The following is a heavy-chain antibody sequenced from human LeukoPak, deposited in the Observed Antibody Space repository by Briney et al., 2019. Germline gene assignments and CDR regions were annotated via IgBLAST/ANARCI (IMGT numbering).Heavy chain of an antibody. CDR1: GFSFSSYS. D-gene: IGHD6-6*01. J-gene: IGHJ3*02. Sequence: SGGSLRLSCAASGFSFSSYSMNWVRQAPGKGLEWVSYISGSGSTTSYADSVKGRFIISRDNSKNTLHLQMSSLRAEDTAVYYCARDRPPNAFDIWGQGTMVTVSS. V-gene: IGHV3-48*01. CDR2: ISGSGSTT. CDR3: ARDRPPNAFDI.